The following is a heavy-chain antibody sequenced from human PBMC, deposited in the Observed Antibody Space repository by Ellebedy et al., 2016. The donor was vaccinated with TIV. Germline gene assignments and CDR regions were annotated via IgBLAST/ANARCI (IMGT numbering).Heavy chain of an antibody. J-gene: IGHJ4*02. CDR2: IYYSGST. CDR1: GGSIINSNSY. CDR3: TRGGTSYSDY. D-gene: IGHD1-1*01. Sequence: SETLSLTCSVSGGSIINSNSYWVWIRQSPGTGLEWIGSIYYSGSTYYNPSLKSRITISVDTSKNQFSLKLSSVTAADTAMYYCTRGGTSYSDYWGQGTLVTVSS. V-gene: IGHV4-39*07.